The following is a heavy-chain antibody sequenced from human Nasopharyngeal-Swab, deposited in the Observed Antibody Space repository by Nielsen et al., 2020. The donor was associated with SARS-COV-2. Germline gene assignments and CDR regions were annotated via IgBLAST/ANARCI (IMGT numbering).Heavy chain of an antibody. Sequence: GESLKISCAASGFTFSNAGMSWVRQAPRKGLEWVGRIKSKTDGGTTDYAAPVKGRFTISRDDSKNTLYLQMNSLKTEDTAVYYCTTAYCTGGVCDYWGQGALVTVSS. V-gene: IGHV3-15*01. J-gene: IGHJ4*02. D-gene: IGHD2-8*02. CDR3: TTAYCTGGVCDY. CDR2: IKSKTDGGTT. CDR1: GFTFSNAG.